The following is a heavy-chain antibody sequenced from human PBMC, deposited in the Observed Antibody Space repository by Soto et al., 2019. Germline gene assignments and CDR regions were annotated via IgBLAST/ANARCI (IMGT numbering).Heavy chain of an antibody. V-gene: IGHV3-9*01. CDR2: ITWNSDSL. D-gene: IGHD6-6*01. CDR3: TKSRGVAGRPLDD. Sequence: EVQLVESGGGSVQPGRSLRLSCAASGFIFEDYAMHWVRQAPGKGLEWVSSITWNSDSLAYTGSVKGRFTISRDNAKNSLYLEMDSLRPEDTAPYFCTKSRGVAGRPLDDWGQGTFVTVSS. CDR1: GFIFEDYA. J-gene: IGHJ4*02.